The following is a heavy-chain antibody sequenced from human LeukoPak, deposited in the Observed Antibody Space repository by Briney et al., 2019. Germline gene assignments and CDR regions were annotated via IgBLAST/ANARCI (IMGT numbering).Heavy chain of an antibody. CDR3: ARAVSGNFDC. CDR1: GDSVSSKTVT. Sequence: SQTLSLTCALSGDSVSSKTVTWNWVRQSPSRGLDWLGRTYYRSKWSNDYSESLKGRIIINPDTSKNQFSLQLNSVSPEDTAIYYCARAVSGNFDCWGQGILVTVSP. CDR2: TYYRSKWSN. D-gene: IGHD6-19*01. V-gene: IGHV6-1*01. J-gene: IGHJ4*02.